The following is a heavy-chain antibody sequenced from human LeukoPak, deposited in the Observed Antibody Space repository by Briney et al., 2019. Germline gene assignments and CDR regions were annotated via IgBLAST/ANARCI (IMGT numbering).Heavy chain of an antibody. V-gene: IGHV3-9*01. CDR1: GFTFDDYA. J-gene: IGHJ4*02. Sequence: GGSLRLSCAASGFTFDDYAMHWVRQAPGKGLEWVSGISWNSGSIGYADSVKGRFTISRDNAKNSLYLQMNSLRVEDTAVYYCARAHSSSLFDHWGQGALVTVSS. CDR3: ARAHSSSLFDH. D-gene: IGHD2-2*01. CDR2: ISWNSGSI.